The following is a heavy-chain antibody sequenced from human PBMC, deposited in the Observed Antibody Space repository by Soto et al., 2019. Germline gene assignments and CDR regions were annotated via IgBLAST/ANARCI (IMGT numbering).Heavy chain of an antibody. Sequence: QLQLQESGPGLVKPSETLSLTCTVSGGSISSSSYYWGWIRQPPGKGLEWIGSIYYSGSTYYNPSLKGRVTISVDTSKNQFALKLSSVTAADTAVYYCASRGYSSSLPLDYWGQGTLVTVSS. CDR2: IYYSGST. V-gene: IGHV4-39*01. J-gene: IGHJ4*02. CDR1: GGSISSSSYY. D-gene: IGHD6-13*01. CDR3: ASRGYSSSLPLDY.